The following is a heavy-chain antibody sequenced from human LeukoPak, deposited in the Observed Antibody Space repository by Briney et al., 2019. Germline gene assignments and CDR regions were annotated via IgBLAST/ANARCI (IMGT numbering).Heavy chain of an antibody. V-gene: IGHV5-51*01. D-gene: IGHD3-16*02. CDR3: ARHGASYGLSEVFDY. Sequence: GGSLETPRNRSGYSLPSYFLERVPQMPGEALVGSGTIYPGDSDTRYSPSFQGQVTISADKSISSAYLPWSSLKAPDTAMYYCARHGASYGLSEVFDYWGQGALVTASP. J-gene: IGHJ4*02. CDR2: IYPGDSDT. CDR1: GYSLPSYF.